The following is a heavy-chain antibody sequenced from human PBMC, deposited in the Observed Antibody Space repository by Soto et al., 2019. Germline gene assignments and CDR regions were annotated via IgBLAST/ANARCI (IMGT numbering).Heavy chain of an antibody. CDR2: ISYDGSNK. CDR1: GFTFSSYG. Sequence: QVQLVESGGGVVQPGRSLRLSCAASGFTFSSYGMHWVRQAPGKGLEWVAVISYDGSNKYYADSVKGRFTISRDNSKNTLYLQMNSLRAEDTAVYYCAKDEGGLELTYYFDYWGQGTLVTVSS. J-gene: IGHJ4*02. V-gene: IGHV3-30*18. CDR3: AKDEGGLELTYYFDY. D-gene: IGHD1-7*01.